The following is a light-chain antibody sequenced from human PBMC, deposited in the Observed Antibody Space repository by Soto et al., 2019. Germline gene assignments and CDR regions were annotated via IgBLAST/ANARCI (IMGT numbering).Light chain of an antibody. Sequence: QSALTQPASVTGSPGQSITISCTGTSSEVGGFNYVSWYQQHPGKAPKLMIYEVSNRPSGVSNHFSGSKSGNTASLTISGLQAEDEADYYCSSYTSSSPLYVFGTGTKVTVL. CDR1: SSEVGGFNY. J-gene: IGLJ1*01. V-gene: IGLV2-14*01. CDR2: EVS. CDR3: SSYTSSSPLYV.